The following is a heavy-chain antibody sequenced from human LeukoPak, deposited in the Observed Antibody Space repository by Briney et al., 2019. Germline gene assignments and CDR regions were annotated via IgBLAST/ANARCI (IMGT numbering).Heavy chain of an antibody. J-gene: IGHJ4*02. Sequence: GGSLRLSCAASGFTFSTYAMSWVRQIPGKGLEWVSAISGSDDGTYYADSVKGRFTISRDNSKNTLYLQMNSLRAEDTAVYYCAKDRGVGVTTGRGFDYWGQGTLVTVSS. V-gene: IGHV3-23*01. D-gene: IGHD4-17*01. CDR3: AKDRGVGVTTGRGFDY. CDR2: ISGSDDGT. CDR1: GFTFSTYA.